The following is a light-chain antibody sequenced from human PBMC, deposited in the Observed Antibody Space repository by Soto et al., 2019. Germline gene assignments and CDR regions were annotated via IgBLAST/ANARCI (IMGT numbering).Light chain of an antibody. Sequence: AIRMTQSPSSLSASTGDGVTITCRASQGVSNYLAWYQQKPGQAPKVLIHAASTLQGGVPSRFSGSGSGTDFTLTISGLQSDDFANYYCQQYYTYPWTFGQGTKVDIK. CDR1: QGVSNY. J-gene: IGKJ1*01. CDR3: QQYYTYPWT. V-gene: IGKV1-8*01. CDR2: AAS.